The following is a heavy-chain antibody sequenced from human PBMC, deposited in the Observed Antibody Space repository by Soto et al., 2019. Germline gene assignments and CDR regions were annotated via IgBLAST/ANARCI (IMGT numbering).Heavy chain of an antibody. CDR3: ARRYGGNFDY. Sequence: QVQLQESGPGLVKPSETLSLTCTVSGGSLSSYYWSWIRQPPGKGLEWIGYIYYSGSTKYNPSLKSRVTRSVDASRSQFSLKLSSVTAADTAVYYCARRYGGNFDYWGQGTLVTVSS. D-gene: IGHD1-26*01. CDR2: IYYSGST. J-gene: IGHJ4*02. CDR1: GGSLSSYY. V-gene: IGHV4-59*01.